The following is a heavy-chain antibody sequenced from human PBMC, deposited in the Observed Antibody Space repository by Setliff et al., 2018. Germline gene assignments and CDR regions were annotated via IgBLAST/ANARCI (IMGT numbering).Heavy chain of an antibody. J-gene: IGHJ4*02. CDR3: ARVVGADGIGIDY. CDR1: GYTFSDYR. Sequence: GEALKISCRGSGYTFSDYRIGWVRQMPGKGVEWMGIIYPGDADTRYSPSFQGKVTFPADTSISTAYLQWSSLKASGTATYYCARVVGADGIGIDYWGQGTVVTVSS. V-gene: IGHV5-51*01. D-gene: IGHD2-15*01. CDR2: IYPGDADT.